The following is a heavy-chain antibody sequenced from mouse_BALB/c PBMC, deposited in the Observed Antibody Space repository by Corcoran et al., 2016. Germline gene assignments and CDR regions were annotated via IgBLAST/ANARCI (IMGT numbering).Heavy chain of an antibody. J-gene: IGHJ3*01. Sequence: EVQLQQSGHELVTPGAAVKMSCKASGYTFTSYVMHWVKQKPGQGLEWLGYINPYNDGTKYNEKFKCKATLTSDKSSSTAYMELSSLTSEDSAVYYCAKEEKRLYGSAFAYWGQGTLVTVSA. CDR3: AKEEKRLYGSAFAY. V-gene: IGHV1S136*01. CDR1: GYTFTSYV. D-gene: IGHD1-2*01. CDR2: INPYNDGT.